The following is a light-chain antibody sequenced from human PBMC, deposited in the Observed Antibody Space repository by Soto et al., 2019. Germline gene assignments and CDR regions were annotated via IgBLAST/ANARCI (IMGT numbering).Light chain of an antibody. Sequence: EIGLTQSPVTLSLSPGERATLSCGAIQSVSSSYLAWYQQKPGQAPRLLIYGASSRATGIPDRFSGSGSGTDFTLTISRLEPEDFAVYYCQQYGSSPPYTFGQGTRWIS. CDR3: QQYGSSPPYT. V-gene: IGKV3-20*01. CDR1: QSVSSSY. J-gene: IGKJ2*01. CDR2: GAS.